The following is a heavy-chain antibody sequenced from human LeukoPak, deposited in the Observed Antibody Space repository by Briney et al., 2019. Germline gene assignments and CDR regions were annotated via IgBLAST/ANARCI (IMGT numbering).Heavy chain of an antibody. CDR2: IYYSGST. Sequence: PSETLSLTCTVSGGSISSNYWSWIRQPPGKGLEWIGYIYYSGSTNYNPSLKSRVTISVDTSKNQFSLKLSSVTAADTAVYYCSRVGELVDDWGQGTLVTVSS. V-gene: IGHV4-59*01. CDR1: GGSISSNY. D-gene: IGHD6-13*01. CDR3: SRVGELVDD. J-gene: IGHJ4*02.